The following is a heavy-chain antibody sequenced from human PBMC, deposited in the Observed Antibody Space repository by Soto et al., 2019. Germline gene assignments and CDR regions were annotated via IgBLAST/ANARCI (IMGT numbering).Heavy chain of an antibody. CDR1: GFTFSDYY. CDR2: ISSSGSTI. D-gene: IGHD6-6*01. CDR3: ARARTARPFDAFDI. V-gene: IGHV3-11*01. J-gene: IGHJ3*02. Sequence: DWTGGSLRLSCAASGFTFSDYYMSWIRQAPGKGLEWVSYISSSGSTIYYADSVKGRFTISRDNAKNSLYLQMNSLRAEDTAVYYCARARTARPFDAFDIWGQGTMVTVSS.